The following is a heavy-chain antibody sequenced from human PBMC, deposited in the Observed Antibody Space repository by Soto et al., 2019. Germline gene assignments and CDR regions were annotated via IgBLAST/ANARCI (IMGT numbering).Heavy chain of an antibody. V-gene: IGHV1-69*13. CDR3: ARESPRDGYNTFFDY. CDR1: GGTFSSYA. J-gene: IGHJ4*02. D-gene: IGHD5-12*01. CDR2: IIPIFGTA. Sequence: SVKVSCKASGGTFSSYAISWVRQAPGQGLEWMGGIIPIFGTANYAQKFQGRVTVTADESTSTAYMELSSLRSEDTAVYYCARESPRDGYNTFFDYWGQGTLVTVSS.